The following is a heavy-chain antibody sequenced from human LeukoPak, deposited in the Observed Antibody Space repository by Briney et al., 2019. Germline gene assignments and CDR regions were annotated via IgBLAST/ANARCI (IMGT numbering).Heavy chain of an antibody. Sequence: SETLSLTCAVYGRSFSGYYWSWIRQPPGKGLEWIGEINHSGSTNYNPSLKSRVTISVDTSKNQFSLKLSSVTAADTAVYYCARGLFDWPTDPNDYWGQGTLVTVSS. J-gene: IGHJ4*02. V-gene: IGHV4-34*01. CDR3: ARGLFDWPTDPNDY. D-gene: IGHD3-9*01. CDR1: GRSFSGYY. CDR2: INHSGST.